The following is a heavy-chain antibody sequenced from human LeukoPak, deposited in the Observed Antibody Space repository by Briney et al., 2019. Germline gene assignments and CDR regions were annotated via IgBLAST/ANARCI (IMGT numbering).Heavy chain of an antibody. CDR1: GFTFSTYW. CDR2: ITGSSSTI. CDR3: AREGRRWLQQFDY. V-gene: IGHV3-48*04. Sequence: GGSLRLSCAASGFTFSTYWMTWVRHRQAPGKGLEWVSYITGSSSTIYYADSVKGRFTISRDNAKNSLFLRMNSLRAEDTAVYFCAREGRRWLQQFDYWGQGTLVTVSS. D-gene: IGHD5-24*01. J-gene: IGHJ4*02.